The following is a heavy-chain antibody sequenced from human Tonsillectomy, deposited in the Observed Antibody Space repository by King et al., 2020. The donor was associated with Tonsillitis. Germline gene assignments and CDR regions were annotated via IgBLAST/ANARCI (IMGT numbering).Heavy chain of an antibody. D-gene: IGHD5-12*01. CDR3: TRNGDRGYGGGRELGY. CDR1: GYSFTNYW. CDR2: VYPDDSDT. J-gene: IGHJ4*02. V-gene: IGHV5-51*01. Sequence: DVQLVESGAEVKKPGESLKISCESSGYSFTNYWIGWVRQMPGKGLEWMGMVYPDDSDTRYSPSFEGQVTISADKSISTAYLQWSSLKASDIAMYYCTRNGDRGYGGGRELGYWGQGTLVTVSS.